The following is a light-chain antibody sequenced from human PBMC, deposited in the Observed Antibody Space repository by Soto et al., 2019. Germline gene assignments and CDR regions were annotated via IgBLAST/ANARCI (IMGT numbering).Light chain of an antibody. V-gene: IGKV3-20*01. Sequence: TQSPSSLSASLGDRVTITCRASQDIRNDLAWYQQKPGQAPRLLIYGASSRATGIPDRFSGSGSGTDFTLTISRLEPEDFAVYYCQQYKTFGQGTKVDI. J-gene: IGKJ1*01. CDR1: QDIRND. CDR3: QQYKT. CDR2: GAS.